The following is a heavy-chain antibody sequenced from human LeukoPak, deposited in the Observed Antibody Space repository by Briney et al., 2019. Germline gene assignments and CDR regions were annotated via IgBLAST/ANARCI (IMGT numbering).Heavy chain of an antibody. D-gene: IGHD4-23*01. Sequence: GGSLRLSCAASGFTFSSYGMHWVRQAPGKGLEWVAVISYDGSNKYYADSVKGRSTISRDNSKNTLYLQMNSLRAEDTAVYYCARAVTDYYYYGMDVWGQGTTVTVSS. CDR2: ISYDGSNK. J-gene: IGHJ6*02. CDR3: ARAVTDYYYYGMDV. CDR1: GFTFSSYG. V-gene: IGHV3-30*03.